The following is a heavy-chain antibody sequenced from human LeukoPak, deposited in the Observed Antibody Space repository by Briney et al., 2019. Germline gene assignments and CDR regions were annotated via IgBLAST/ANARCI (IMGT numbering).Heavy chain of an antibody. V-gene: IGHV3-33*01. CDR3: ARDPSYCSSTSCYVGSPLYYYYPMDV. J-gene: IGHJ6*02. CDR1: GFTFSTSG. CDR2: IWFDGSNK. Sequence: GGSLRLSCAASGFTFSTSGMHWVRQAPGKGLEWVAVIWFDGSNKHFADSVKGRFTISRDNSENTLYLQMNSLRAEDTAVYYCARDPSYCSSTSCYVGSPLYYYYPMDVWGQGTTVTVSS. D-gene: IGHD2-2*01.